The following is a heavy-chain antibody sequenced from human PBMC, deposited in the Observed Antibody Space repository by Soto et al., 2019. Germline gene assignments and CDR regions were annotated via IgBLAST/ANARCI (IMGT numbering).Heavy chain of an antibody. CDR1: GGSFSGYY. CDR3: ARGLFRYYGSGSRGSWFDP. D-gene: IGHD3-10*01. V-gene: IGHV4-34*01. Sequence: QVQLQQWGAGLLKPSETLSLTCAVYGGSFSGYYWSWIRQPPGKGLEWIGEINHSGSTNYNPSLKSRVTISGDTSKNQFALKLSSVTAADTAVYYCARGLFRYYGSGSRGSWFDPWGQGTLVTVSS. CDR2: INHSGST. J-gene: IGHJ5*02.